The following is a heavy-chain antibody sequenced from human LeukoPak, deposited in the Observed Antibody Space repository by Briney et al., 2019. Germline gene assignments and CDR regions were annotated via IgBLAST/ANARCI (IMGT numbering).Heavy chain of an antibody. CDR2: ISHDSNTK. CDR3: ATLQQY. CDR1: GFSFTTYA. Sequence: GRSLRLSCAASGFSFTTYAMHWVRQAPGKGLEWLAVISHDSNTKYCADSVKGRFAISRDNSKNTLYLQLNTLRLDDTAVYYCATLQQYWGQGTLVTVSS. J-gene: IGHJ4*02. V-gene: IGHV3-30*09.